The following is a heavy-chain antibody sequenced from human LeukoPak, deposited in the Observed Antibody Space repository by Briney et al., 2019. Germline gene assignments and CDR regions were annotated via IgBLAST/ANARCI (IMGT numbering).Heavy chain of an antibody. V-gene: IGHV3-53*01. J-gene: IGHJ4*02. Sequence: GGSLRLSCAASEFTVSSNYMSWVRQAPGKGLEWVSVIYSGGSTYYADSVKGRFTISRDYSKNTLYLQMNSLRAEDTAVYYCASVWFGEFYYFDYWGQGTLVTVSS. CDR3: ASVWFGEFYYFDY. CDR1: EFTVSSNY. CDR2: IYSGGST. D-gene: IGHD3-10*01.